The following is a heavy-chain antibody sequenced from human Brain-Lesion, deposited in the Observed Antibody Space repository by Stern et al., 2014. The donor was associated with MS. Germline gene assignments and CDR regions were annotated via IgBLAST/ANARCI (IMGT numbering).Heavy chain of an antibody. Sequence: EVQLVESGGDLVQLGRSLRLSCAAFGFTFDDYAMHWVRQAPGKGLGWVAGISWNSGTIGYADSVKGRFTTSRDNAYSSLYLQMNSLRPEDTALYYCARDITGSSAYFAYWGQGTLVTVSS. CDR1: GFTFDDYA. V-gene: IGHV3-9*01. D-gene: IGHD1-14*01. CDR2: ISWNSGTI. J-gene: IGHJ4*02. CDR3: ARDITGSSAYFAY.